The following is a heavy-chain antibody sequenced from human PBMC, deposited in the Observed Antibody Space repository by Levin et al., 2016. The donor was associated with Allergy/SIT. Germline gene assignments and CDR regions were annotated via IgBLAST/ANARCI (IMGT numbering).Heavy chain of an antibody. V-gene: IGHV3-7*03. Sequence: GGSLRLSCAASGSTFSNYWMNWVRQAPGKGLEWVANIKQDGSEKYYVDSVKGRFTISRDNAKNSLSLQMNSLRAEDTAVYYCARDSSGLYSHFDSWGQGTLVTVSS. D-gene: IGHD3-22*01. CDR2: IKQDGSEK. CDR1: GSTFSNYW. J-gene: IGHJ4*02. CDR3: ARDSSGLYSHFDS.